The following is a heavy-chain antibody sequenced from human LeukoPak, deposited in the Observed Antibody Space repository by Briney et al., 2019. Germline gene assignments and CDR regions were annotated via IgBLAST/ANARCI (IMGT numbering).Heavy chain of an antibody. CDR1: GFTFTSYS. V-gene: IGHV3-48*02. D-gene: IGHD3-22*01. CDR2: ITCSITKI. CDR3: ARPTYFYGSVDAFDI. Sequence: PGGTLRLSCAASGFTFTSYSMNWVRQAPGKGLEWVSYITCSITKIYYAESVKGRFTVSRDNAKSSLSLQMNSLRDEDTAVYYCARPTYFYGSVDAFDIWGQGTMVTVSS. J-gene: IGHJ3*02.